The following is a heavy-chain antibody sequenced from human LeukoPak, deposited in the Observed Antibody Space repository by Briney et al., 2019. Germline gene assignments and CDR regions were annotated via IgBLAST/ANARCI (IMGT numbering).Heavy chain of an antibody. J-gene: IGHJ4*02. D-gene: IGHD3-22*01. Sequence: ASVTVSFKASGYSFISYGMNWVRQAPRQGPEWMGWINTNTGNPTYAQGFTGRFVFSLDTSVSTAFLQISSLKAEDTSVYYCARGRSPVKYYYESSGQSKSGTSLYYFDYWGQGTLVTVSS. CDR2: INTNTGNP. V-gene: IGHV7-4-1*02. CDR1: GYSFISYG. CDR3: ARGRSPVKYYYESSGQSKSGTSLYYFDY.